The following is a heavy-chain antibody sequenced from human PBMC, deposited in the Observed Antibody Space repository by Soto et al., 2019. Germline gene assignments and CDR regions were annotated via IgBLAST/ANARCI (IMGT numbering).Heavy chain of an antibody. Sequence: SETLSLTCAVYGGSFSGHYWSWIRQPPVKGLEWMGEINHSGSTNYNPSLKSRVTISVDTSKKQFSLMLTSVTAADTAVYYCARGRDDCGGGTCYYYYGMDVWGQGTTVTVSS. CDR2: INHSGST. J-gene: IGHJ6*02. CDR1: GGSFSGHY. D-gene: IGHD2-15*01. CDR3: ARGRDDCGGGTCYYYYGMDV. V-gene: IGHV4-34*01.